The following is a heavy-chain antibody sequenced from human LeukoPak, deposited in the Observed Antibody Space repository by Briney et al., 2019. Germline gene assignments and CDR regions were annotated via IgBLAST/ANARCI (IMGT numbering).Heavy chain of an antibody. CDR2: IYYSGST. V-gene: IGHV4-39*01. J-gene: IGHJ4*02. Sequence: SETLSLTCTVSGGSISSSSYYWGWIRQPPGKGLEWIGSIYYSGSTYYNPSLKSRVTISVDTSKNQFSLKLSSVTAADTSVYYCARTVVNYFDYWGQGTLVTVSS. CDR1: GGSISSSSYY. CDR3: ARTVVNYFDY.